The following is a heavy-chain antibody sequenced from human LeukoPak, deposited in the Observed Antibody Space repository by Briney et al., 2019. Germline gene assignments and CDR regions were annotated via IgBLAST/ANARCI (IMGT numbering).Heavy chain of an antibody. V-gene: IGHV3-53*01. J-gene: IGHJ6*03. CDR2: IYSGGTT. D-gene: IGHD2-21*02. CDR1: GFTVNNNY. Sequence: GGSLRLSCAVSGFTVNNNYMIWVRQAPGKGLEWVSLIYSGGTTYYADSVKGRFTISRDNSKNTLYLQMNSLRAEDTAVYYCARVEGDYYYYYYMDVWGKGTTVTVSS. CDR3: ARVEGDYYYYYYMDV.